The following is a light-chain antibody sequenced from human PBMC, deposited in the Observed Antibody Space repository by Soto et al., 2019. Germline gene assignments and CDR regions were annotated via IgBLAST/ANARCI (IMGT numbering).Light chain of an antibody. CDR2: DAS. Sequence: EIVMTQSPATLSVSPGERATLSCRASQSIRSNLAWYQHTPGQAPSLLIYDASTRATGIPARFSGSGSGTEFTLTISSLQSEDFAIYYCQHYDNWPFTFGQGTKLEI. CDR1: QSIRSN. J-gene: IGKJ2*01. V-gene: IGKV3-15*01. CDR3: QHYDNWPFT.